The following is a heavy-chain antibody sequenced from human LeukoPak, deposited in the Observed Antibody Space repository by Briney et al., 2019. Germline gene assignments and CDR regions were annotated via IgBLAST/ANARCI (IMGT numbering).Heavy chain of an antibody. Sequence: SETLSLTCTVSGGSVSSYYWSWIRQPPGKGLEWIGYIYYSGSTNYNPSLKSRVTISVDTSKNQFSLKLSSVTAADTAVYYCARAGHGFWSGYGFDYWGQGTLVTVSS. D-gene: IGHD3-3*01. CDR2: IYYSGST. CDR1: GGSVSSYY. J-gene: IGHJ4*02. CDR3: ARAGHGFWSGYGFDY. V-gene: IGHV4-59*02.